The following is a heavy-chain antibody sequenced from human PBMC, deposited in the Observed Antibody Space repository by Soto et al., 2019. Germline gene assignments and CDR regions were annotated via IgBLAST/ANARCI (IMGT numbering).Heavy chain of an antibody. J-gene: IGHJ4*02. V-gene: IGHV4-4*07. D-gene: IGHD1-26*01. CDR2: IYTSGST. CDR1: GDSMTKYY. Sequence: PSETLSLTCTVSGDSMTKYYWSWIRQSAGKGLEWIGRIYTSGSTNYNPPLKSRVTMSIDTSNKHFSLSLKSVTAADTAVYYCARTVGAAYYFDFWGQGALVTVSS. CDR3: ARTVGAAYYFDF.